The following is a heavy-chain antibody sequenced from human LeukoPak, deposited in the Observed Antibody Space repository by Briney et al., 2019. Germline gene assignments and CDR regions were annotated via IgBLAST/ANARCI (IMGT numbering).Heavy chain of an antibody. J-gene: IGHJ6*04. V-gene: IGHV3-7*03. Sequence: GGSLRLSCAASGFTVNTYWMNRVRRAPGKGLEWVANIDQDGTEEYYVESVKGRFTIFRDNAKNSVLLQMNSLRADDTAVYYCARGFDANYGMDVWGKGATVTVSS. CDR1: GFTVNTYW. D-gene: IGHD3-9*01. CDR2: IDQDGTEE. CDR3: ARGFDANYGMDV.